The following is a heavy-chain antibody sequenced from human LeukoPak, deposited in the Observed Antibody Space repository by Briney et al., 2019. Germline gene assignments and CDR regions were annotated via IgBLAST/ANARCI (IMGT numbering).Heavy chain of an antibody. D-gene: IGHD5-12*01. CDR2: IYTSGST. CDR1: GGSISSYY. J-gene: IGHJ4*02. V-gene: IGHV4-4*07. CDR3: ARVSGYDWESFYDY. Sequence: TSETLSLTCTVSGGSISSYYWSWIRQPAGKGLEWIGRIYTSGSTNYNPSLKSRVTMSVDTSKNQFSLKLSSVTAADTAVYYCARVSGYDWESFYDYWGQGTLVTVSS.